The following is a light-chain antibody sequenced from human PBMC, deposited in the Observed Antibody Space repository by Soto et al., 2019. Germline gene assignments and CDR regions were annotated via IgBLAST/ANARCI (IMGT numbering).Light chain of an antibody. V-gene: IGKV3-20*01. Sequence: EIVLTQSPATLSLSPGERATLSCRASQSVSSNYLAWYQHKPGQAPRLLIYGASTRPTGIPDRFSGSGSGTDFTLTISRLEPEDFAVYYCQQYGSSPCTFGQGTKLEIK. CDR1: QSVSSNY. J-gene: IGKJ2*02. CDR2: GAS. CDR3: QQYGSSPCT.